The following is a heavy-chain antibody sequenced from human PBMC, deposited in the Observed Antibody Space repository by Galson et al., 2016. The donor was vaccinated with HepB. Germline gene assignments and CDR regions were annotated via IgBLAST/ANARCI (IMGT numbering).Heavy chain of an antibody. Sequence: SLRLSCAASGFTFSLNALTWVRQAPGKGLEWVSAISSRGITTFYSDSVKGRFTVSRDNSKNTLFLQMDSLRAEDTAIYYCAKDFGSTGYYQVFESWGQGTRVAVAS. V-gene: IGHV3-23*01. CDR3: AKDFGSTGYYQVFES. D-gene: IGHD3-22*01. CDR2: ISSRGITT. J-gene: IGHJ4*02. CDR1: GFTFSLNA.